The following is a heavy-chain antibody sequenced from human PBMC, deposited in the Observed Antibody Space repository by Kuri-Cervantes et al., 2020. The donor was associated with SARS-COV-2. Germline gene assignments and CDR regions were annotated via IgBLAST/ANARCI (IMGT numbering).Heavy chain of an antibody. Sequence: SVKVSCKASGGTFSSYAISWVRQASGQGLEWMGGIIPIFGTANYAQKFQGRVTITADESTSTAYMELSSLRSEDTAVYYCARGGWRAGPLVVPAATSGYMDVWGKGTTVTVSS. CDR3: ARGGWRAGPLVVPAATSGYMDV. CDR1: GGTFSSYA. CDR2: IIPIFGTA. D-gene: IGHD2-2*01. J-gene: IGHJ6*03. V-gene: IGHV1-69*13.